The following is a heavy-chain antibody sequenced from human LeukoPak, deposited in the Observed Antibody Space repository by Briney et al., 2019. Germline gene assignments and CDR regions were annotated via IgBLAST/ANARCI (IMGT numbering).Heavy chain of an antibody. D-gene: IGHD3-10*01. CDR1: GFTFNYYA. J-gene: IGHJ4*02. CDR2: ISGGATTT. V-gene: IGHV3-23*01. CDR3: AKDGYRSYYGSGTYSDY. Sequence: GGSLRLSCAASGFTFNYYAMSWVRQAPGKGLEWVSAISGGATTTYYADSVKGRFTISRDNSMHTLYLQMNSLRAEDTALYYFAKDGYRSYYGSGTYSDYWGQGTLVTVSS.